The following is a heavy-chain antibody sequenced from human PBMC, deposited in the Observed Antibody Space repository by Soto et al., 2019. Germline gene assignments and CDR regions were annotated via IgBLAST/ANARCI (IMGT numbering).Heavy chain of an antibody. J-gene: IGHJ3*02. Sequence: GGSLRLSCAVSGFTVSNNYMNWVRQAPGKGLEWVSVIYSDDTTFYADSVKGRFTISRDNSRNTLDLQMNNLRTEDTGVYFCARDIYSYGSVGTPDIWGQGTMVTVSS. CDR2: IYSDDTT. CDR1: GFTVSNNY. V-gene: IGHV3-53*05. D-gene: IGHD5-18*01. CDR3: ARDIYSYGSVGTPDI.